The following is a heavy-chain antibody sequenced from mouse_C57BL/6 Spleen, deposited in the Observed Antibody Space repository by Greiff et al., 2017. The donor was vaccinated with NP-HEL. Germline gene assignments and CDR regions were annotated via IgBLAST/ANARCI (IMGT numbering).Heavy chain of an antibody. D-gene: IGHD3-2*02. Sequence: QVQLQQSGAELVKPGASVKMSCKASGYTFTSYWITWVKQRPGQGLEWIGDIYPGSGSTNYNEKFKSKATLTVDTSSSTAYMQLSSLTSEDSAVYYCARGGGTAQVSYAMDYWGQGTSVTVSS. CDR1: GYTFTSYW. CDR3: ARGGGTAQVSYAMDY. J-gene: IGHJ4*01. V-gene: IGHV1-55*01. CDR2: IYPGSGST.